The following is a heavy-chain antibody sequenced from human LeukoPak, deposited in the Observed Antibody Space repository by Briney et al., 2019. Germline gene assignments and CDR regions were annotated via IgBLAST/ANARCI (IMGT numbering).Heavy chain of an antibody. V-gene: IGHV4-4*09. D-gene: IGHD2-2*02. CDR1: GGSISSYY. Sequence: SETLSLTCTVSGGSISSYYWSWIRQPPGKGLEWIGYIYTSGSTNYNPSLKSRVTISVDTSNNQFSLKLSSVTAADTAVYYCARLDIVVVPAAIRDGWFDPWGQGTLVAVSS. J-gene: IGHJ5*02. CDR3: ARLDIVVVPAAIRDGWFDP. CDR2: IYTSGST.